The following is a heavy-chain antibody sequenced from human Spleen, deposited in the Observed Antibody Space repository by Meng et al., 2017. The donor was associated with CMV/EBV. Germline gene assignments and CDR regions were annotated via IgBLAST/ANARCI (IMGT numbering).Heavy chain of an antibody. CDR1: GGSMSSGGYY. CDR2: IYYSGST. J-gene: IGHJ4*02. CDR3: ARDRSIAAFDY. V-gene: IGHV4-31*03. D-gene: IGHD6-6*01. Sequence: CTVSGGSMSSGGYYWSWIRQHPGKGLEWIGYIYYSGSTYYNPSLKSRVTISVDTSKNQFSLKLSSVTAADTAVYYCARDRSIAAFDYWGQGTLVTISS.